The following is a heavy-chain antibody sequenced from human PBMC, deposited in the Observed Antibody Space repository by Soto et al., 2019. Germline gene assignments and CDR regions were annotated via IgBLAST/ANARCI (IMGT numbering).Heavy chain of an antibody. D-gene: IGHD3-16*01. J-gene: IGHJ4*02. CDR2: IYYRSKWYN. Sequence: PSQTLSPTCAISGDSVSGNSAAWNWIRQYPSGGLEWLGRIYYRSKWYNDYSVSVKSRITVTPDTSKNQFSLHLNSVTPEYTAVYCSASELTYYESSNSYFDYWGQGALVTVSS. CDR3: ASELTYYESSNSYFDY. V-gene: IGHV6-1*01. CDR1: GDSVSGNSAA.